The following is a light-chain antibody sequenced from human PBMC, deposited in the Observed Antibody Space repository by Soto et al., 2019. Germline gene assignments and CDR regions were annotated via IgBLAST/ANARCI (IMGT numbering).Light chain of an antibody. CDR2: EVT. CDR1: SGDIGSYNR. V-gene: IGLV2-14*01. J-gene: IGLJ1*01. CDR3: SSFTSRFTFV. Sequence: QSALTQPASVSGSPGQSITISCTGTSGDIGSYNRVSWYQQHPGKAPKLMISEVTNRPSGVSDRFSGSKSGNTASLTISGLQAEDEADYYCSSFTSRFTFVFGTGTKVTVL.